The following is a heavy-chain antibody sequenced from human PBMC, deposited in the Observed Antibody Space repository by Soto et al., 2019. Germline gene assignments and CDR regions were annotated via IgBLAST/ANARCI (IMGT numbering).Heavy chain of an antibody. J-gene: IGHJ4*02. Sequence: WSLRLSCAASGFTFSSSAMSWVRQAPGKGLEWVSAISGSGGSTYYADSVKGRFTISRDNSKNTLYLQMNSLRAEDTAVYYCAKAANYYDSSGYYPGYWGQGTLVTVSS. CDR2: ISGSGGST. V-gene: IGHV3-23*01. CDR1: GFTFSSSA. D-gene: IGHD3-22*01. CDR3: AKAANYYDSSGYYPGY.